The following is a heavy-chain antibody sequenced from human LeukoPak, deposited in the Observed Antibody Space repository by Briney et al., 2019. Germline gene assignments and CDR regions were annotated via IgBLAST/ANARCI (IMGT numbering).Heavy chain of an antibody. CDR2: IIPIFGTA. Sequence: SVKVSCKASGGTFSSYAISWVRQAPGQGLEWMGGIIPIFGTANYAQKFQGRVTITTDGSTSTAYMELSSLRSEDTAVYYCASSITIVRGAARYYYYMDVWGKGTTVTVSS. V-gene: IGHV1-69*05. D-gene: IGHD3-10*01. CDR1: GGTFSSYA. CDR3: ASSITIVRGAARYYYYMDV. J-gene: IGHJ6*03.